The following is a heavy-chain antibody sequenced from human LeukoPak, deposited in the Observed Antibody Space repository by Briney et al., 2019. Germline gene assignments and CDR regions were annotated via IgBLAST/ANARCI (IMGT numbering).Heavy chain of an antibody. Sequence: PGGSLRLSCAASGFTFSSYAMSWVRQAPGEGLEWVSYISSSGSTIYYADSVKGRYTISRDNAKNSLYLQMNSLRAEDTAVYYCARALHPIVVVPAAIYYFDYWGQGTLVTVSS. D-gene: IGHD2-2*01. V-gene: IGHV3-48*04. CDR3: ARALHPIVVVPAAIYYFDY. J-gene: IGHJ4*02. CDR2: ISSSGSTI. CDR1: GFTFSSYA.